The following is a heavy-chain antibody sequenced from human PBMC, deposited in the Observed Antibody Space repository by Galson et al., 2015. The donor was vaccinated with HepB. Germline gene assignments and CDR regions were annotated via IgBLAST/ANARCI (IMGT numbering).Heavy chain of an antibody. J-gene: IGHJ4*02. D-gene: IGHD2-21*01. CDR1: GFTFGRYW. V-gene: IGHV3-7*01. CDR3: VKDGVNGRGDD. Sequence: SLRLSCAASGFTFGRYWMSWVRQAPGKGLEWLANINQDGSEKDCVDSVKGRFTFSRDNTKISVYLQMNSLRAEDTAVYYCVKDGVNGRGDDWGQGTLVSVSS. CDR2: INQDGSEK.